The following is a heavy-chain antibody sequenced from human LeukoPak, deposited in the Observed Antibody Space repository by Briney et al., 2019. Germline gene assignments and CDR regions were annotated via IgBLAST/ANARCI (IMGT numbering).Heavy chain of an antibody. CDR2: ISGGGDNT. V-gene: IGHV3-23*01. CDR1: GFTFSTYA. Sequence: TGGSLRLSCAASGFTFSTYAMGWVRQAPGKGLEWVSAISGGGDNTYYADSVKGRFTISRDNSKNTLYLQMNSLRAEDTAVYYCAKKSGYYDSSGYYYPGGFQHWGQGTLVIVSS. CDR3: AKKSGYYDSSGYYYPGGFQH. J-gene: IGHJ1*01. D-gene: IGHD3-22*01.